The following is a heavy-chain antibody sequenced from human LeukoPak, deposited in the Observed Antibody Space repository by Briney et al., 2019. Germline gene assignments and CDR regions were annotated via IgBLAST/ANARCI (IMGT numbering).Heavy chain of an antibody. Sequence: GGSLRLSCAASGFTVSSNYMTWVRQAPGKGLEGVSVIYSGGSTYYADSVKGRFTISRDNSKNTLYLQMNSPRAEDTAVYYCARDSIGYCSGGSCDYWGQGTLVTVSS. CDR1: GFTVSSNY. CDR2: IYSGGST. J-gene: IGHJ4*02. D-gene: IGHD2-15*01. V-gene: IGHV3-66*02. CDR3: ARDSIGYCSGGSCDY.